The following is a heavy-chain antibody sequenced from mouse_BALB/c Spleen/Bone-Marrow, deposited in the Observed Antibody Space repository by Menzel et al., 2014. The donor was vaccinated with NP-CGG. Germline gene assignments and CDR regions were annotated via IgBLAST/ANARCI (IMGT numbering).Heavy chain of an antibody. J-gene: IGHJ3*01. D-gene: IGHD1-2*01. CDR2: IYPSDSYT. CDR1: GYTFTSYW. CDR3: ARDYYGYGGFAY. Sequence: QVQLQQSGAELVRPGASVKLSCKASGYTFTSYWINWVKQRPGQGLEWIGNIYPSDSYTNYNQKFKDKATLTVDKSSSTAYMQLSSLTSEDSAVYFCARDYYGYGGFAYWGQGTLVTVSA. V-gene: IGHV1-69*02.